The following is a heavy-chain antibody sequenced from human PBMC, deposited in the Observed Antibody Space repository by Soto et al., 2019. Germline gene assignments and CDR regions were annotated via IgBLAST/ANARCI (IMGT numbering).Heavy chain of an antibody. CDR3: ARLIYDSRLNYFYFDF. Sequence: SSETLSLTCDVSGGSISGRNWWSWVRQAPGKGLEWIGEVFHSGDTTYTPSLRSRVTISVDKSKNQFSLKLNSVTAADTAVYYCARLIYDSRLNYFYFDFWGQGALVTVSS. CDR1: GGSISGRNW. J-gene: IGHJ4*02. CDR2: VFHSGDT. V-gene: IGHV4-4*02. D-gene: IGHD3-22*01.